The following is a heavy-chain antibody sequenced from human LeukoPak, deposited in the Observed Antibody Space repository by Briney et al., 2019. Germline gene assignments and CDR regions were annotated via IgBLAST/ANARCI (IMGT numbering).Heavy chain of an antibody. CDR2: ISNGGST. CDR3: ARHLSSGWYGFDY. Sequence: SEALSLTCTVSGGSISSHYWSWIRQPPGEGLEWIGYISNGGSTTYNPSLKSRVTISVDTSKNQFSLKLRSVTAADTAVYYCARHLSSGWYGFDYWGQGTLVTVSS. V-gene: IGHV4-59*08. D-gene: IGHD6-19*01. J-gene: IGHJ4*02. CDR1: GGSISSHY.